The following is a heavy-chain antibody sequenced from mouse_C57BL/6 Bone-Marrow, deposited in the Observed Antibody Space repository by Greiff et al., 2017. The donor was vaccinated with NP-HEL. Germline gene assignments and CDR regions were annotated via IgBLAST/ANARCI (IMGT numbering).Heavy chain of an antibody. V-gene: IGHV1-69*01. CDR1: GYTFTSYW. J-gene: IGHJ3*01. D-gene: IGHD2-4*01. Sequence: QVHVKQPGAELVMPGASVKLSCKASGYTFTSYWMHWVKQRPGQGLEWIGEIDPSDSYTNYNQKFKGKSTLTVDKSSSTAYMQLSSLTSEDSAVYYCAGGDYAWFAYWGQGTLVTVSA. CDR2: IDPSDSYT. CDR3: AGGDYAWFAY.